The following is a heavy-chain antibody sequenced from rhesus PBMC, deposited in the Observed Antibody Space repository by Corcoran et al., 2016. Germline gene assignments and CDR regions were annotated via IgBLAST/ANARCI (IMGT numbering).Heavy chain of an antibody. CDR1: VGSLSSYY. CDR3: ARGYSNYDY. Sequence: QVQLQESGPGLVQPLETLSLTCAVSVGSLSSYYLSWIRHPPGKGLEWIGYIYGSGSSNNYNPSLKSRVTLSVDTSKNQFSLKLSSVTAADTAVYYCARGYSNYDYWGQGVLVTVSS. CDR2: IYGSGSSN. V-gene: IGHV4S11*01. J-gene: IGHJ4*01. D-gene: IGHD4-23*01.